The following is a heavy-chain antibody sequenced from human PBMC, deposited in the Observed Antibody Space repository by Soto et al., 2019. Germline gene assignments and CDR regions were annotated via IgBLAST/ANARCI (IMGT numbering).Heavy chain of an antibody. V-gene: IGHV1-69*12. CDR2: IIPIFGTA. CDR3: ATHHVYGGNYYYCGMDV. Sequence: QVQLVQSGAEVKKPGSSVKVSCKASGGTFSNYAISWVRQAPGQGLEWMGGIIPIFGTANYAQKFQGRVTMTADESASTAYMELSSLRSEDTAVYYCATHHVYGGNYYYCGMDVWGQGTTVTVSS. J-gene: IGHJ6*02. CDR1: GGTFSNYA. D-gene: IGHD4-17*01.